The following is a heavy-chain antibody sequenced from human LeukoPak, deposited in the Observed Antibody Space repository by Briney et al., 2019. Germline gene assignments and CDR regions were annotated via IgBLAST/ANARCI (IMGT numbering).Heavy chain of an antibody. CDR1: GYTFTGYY. CDR2: INPNSGGT. V-gene: IGHV1-2*02. Sequence: ASVKVSCKASGYTFTGYYMHWVRQAPGQGLEWMGWINPNSGGTNYAQKFQGRVTITRDTSASTAYMELSSLRSEDTAVYYCARDVGSGWWIDYWGQGTLVTVSS. J-gene: IGHJ4*02. D-gene: IGHD6-19*01. CDR3: ARDVGSGWWIDY.